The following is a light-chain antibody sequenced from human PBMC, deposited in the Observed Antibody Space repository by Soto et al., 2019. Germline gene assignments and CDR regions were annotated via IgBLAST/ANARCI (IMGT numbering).Light chain of an antibody. J-gene: IGKJ1*01. Sequence: DIQMTQSPSSLSASVGDRVTITCRASRSINTYVNWYQQRPGKAPELLIYSASSLHTGVPSRFSGSGAGTDFTFTINSLLPVDFAIYYCQQTYSTPRTFGQGTKVDIK. V-gene: IGKV1-39*01. CDR1: RSINTY. CDR2: SAS. CDR3: QQTYSTPRT.